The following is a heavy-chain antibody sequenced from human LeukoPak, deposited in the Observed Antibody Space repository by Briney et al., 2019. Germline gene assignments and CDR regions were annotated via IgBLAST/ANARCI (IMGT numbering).Heavy chain of an antibody. Sequence: GESLKISCKGSGYSFTSYWIGWVRQMPGKGLEWMGIIYPGDSDARYSPSFQGQVTISADKSISTAYLQWSSLKASDTALYYCARRRGYSYTKGYYYYMDVWGKGTTVTVSS. CDR1: GYSFTSYW. CDR3: ARRRGYSYTKGYYYYMDV. J-gene: IGHJ6*03. CDR2: IYPGDSDA. V-gene: IGHV5-51*01. D-gene: IGHD5-18*01.